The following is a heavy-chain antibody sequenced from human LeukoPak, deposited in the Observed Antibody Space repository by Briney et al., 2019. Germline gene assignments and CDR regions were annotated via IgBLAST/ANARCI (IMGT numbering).Heavy chain of an antibody. D-gene: IGHD3-10*01. V-gene: IGHV5-51*01. CDR3: ARTYYYGSGTRYWFDS. CDR2: IYPGDSDT. J-gene: IGHJ5*01. Sequence: GESLKISCKGSGYSFTSYWIGWVRQMPGKGLEWMGIIYPGDSDTRYSPSFQGQVTISADKSISTAYLQWSSLKASDTAMYYCARTYYYGSGTRYWFDSWGQGTLVTVSS. CDR1: GYSFTSYW.